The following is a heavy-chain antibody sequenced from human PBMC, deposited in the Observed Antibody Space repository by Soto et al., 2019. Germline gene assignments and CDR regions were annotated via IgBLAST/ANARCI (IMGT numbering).Heavy chain of an antibody. Sequence: GGSLRLSCAASGFTFSSYEMNWVRQAPGKGLEWVSYISSSGSTIYYADSVKGRFTISRDNAKNSLYLQMNSLRAEDTAVYYCARDLGIGWLAQRFDYWGQGTLVTVSS. CDR2: ISSSGSTI. J-gene: IGHJ4*02. CDR3: ARDLGIGWLAQRFDY. CDR1: GFTFSSYE. V-gene: IGHV3-48*03. D-gene: IGHD6-19*01.